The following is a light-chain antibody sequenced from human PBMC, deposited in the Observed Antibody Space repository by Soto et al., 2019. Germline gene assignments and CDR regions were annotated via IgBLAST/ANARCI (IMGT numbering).Light chain of an antibody. CDR1: SSDVGAYNY. CDR2: EVT. Sequence: QSALTQPPSASGSPGQSVTISCTGTSSDVGAYNYVSWYQQHPGKAPKFMIYEVTKRPSGVPDRFSGSKSGNTASLTVSGLQAEDEADYYCSAFAGSNNFVLFGGGTKLTVL. CDR3: SAFAGSNNFVL. V-gene: IGLV2-8*01. J-gene: IGLJ2*01.